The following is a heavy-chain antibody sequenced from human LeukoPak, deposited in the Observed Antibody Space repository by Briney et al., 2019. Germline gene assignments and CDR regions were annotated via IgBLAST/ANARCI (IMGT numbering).Heavy chain of an antibody. CDR3: AREGSITGTEYFDY. Sequence: GGSLRLSCEAPGFRFSDFTMTWVRQAPGKGLEWVSHIRDSRSIIYYADSVKGRFTISRDNAKNSLYLQMNNLRAEDTAIYCAREGSITGTEYFDYWGQGILVTVSS. D-gene: IGHD1-20*01. CDR2: IRDSRSII. J-gene: IGHJ4*02. CDR1: GFRFSDFT. V-gene: IGHV3-48*01.